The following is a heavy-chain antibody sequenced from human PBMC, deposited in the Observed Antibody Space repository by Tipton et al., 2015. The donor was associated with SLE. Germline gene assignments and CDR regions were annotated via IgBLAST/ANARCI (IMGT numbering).Heavy chain of an antibody. Sequence: TLSLTCTVSGGSISSSGYYWSWIRPHPGKGLEWIGYIYYTGSTYYNPSPKSRITIAIDTSNNQFSLKVISMTAADTAMYYCAGPIRQDGFDIWGQGTMVTVSS. J-gene: IGHJ3*02. V-gene: IGHV4-31*03. D-gene: IGHD2-21*01. CDR1: GGSISSSGYY. CDR3: AGPIRQDGFDI. CDR2: IYYTGST.